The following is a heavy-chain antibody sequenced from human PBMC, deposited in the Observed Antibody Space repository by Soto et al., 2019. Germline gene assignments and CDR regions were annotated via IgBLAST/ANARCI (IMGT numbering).Heavy chain of an antibody. CDR1: GFTFSSYA. V-gene: IGHV3-64D*06. J-gene: IGHJ4*02. CDR3: VKGGGSSTAWFDY. CDR2: ISSNGGST. D-gene: IGHD1-26*01. Sequence: GGSLRLSCSASGFTFSSYAMHWVRQAPGKGLEYVSAISSNGGSTYYADSVKGRFTISRDNSKNTLYLQMSSLRAEDTAVYYCVKGGGSSTAWFDYWGQGTLVTVSS.